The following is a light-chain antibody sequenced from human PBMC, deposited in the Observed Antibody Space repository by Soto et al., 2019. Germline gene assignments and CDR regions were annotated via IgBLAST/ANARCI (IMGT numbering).Light chain of an antibody. CDR2: GAS. CDR3: QQYGSPFT. CDR1: QSVSSSY. J-gene: IGKJ3*01. Sequence: EIVLTQSPGTLSLSPGERATLSCRASQSVSSSYLAWYQQKPGQAPRLLIYGASSRATGIPDRFSGSGSGTDLTLTISRLEPEDFAVYYCQQYGSPFTFGPGTKVDIK. V-gene: IGKV3-20*01.